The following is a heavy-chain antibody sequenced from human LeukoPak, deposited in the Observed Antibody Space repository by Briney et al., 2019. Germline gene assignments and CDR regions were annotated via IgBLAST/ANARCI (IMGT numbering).Heavy chain of an antibody. CDR3: AMEVGLSYYYDSSGYVRAFDY. V-gene: IGHV3-72*01. CDR2: TRNNANSFTT. J-gene: IGHJ4*02. Sequence: GGSLRLSCAASGFTFSDHYMDWVRQAPGKGLEWVGHTRNNANSFTTEYAASVKGRFTISRDDSKNSLYLQMNSLKTEDTAVYYCAMEVGLSYYYDSSGYVRAFDYWGQGTLVTVSS. CDR1: GFTFSDHY. D-gene: IGHD3-22*01.